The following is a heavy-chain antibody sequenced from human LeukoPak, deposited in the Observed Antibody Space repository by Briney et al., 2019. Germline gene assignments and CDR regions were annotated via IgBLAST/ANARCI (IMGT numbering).Heavy chain of an antibody. CDR2: LNSDGSIT. J-gene: IGHJ6*03. Sequence: GGSLRLSCAASGFTFSTYWMHWVRQAPGKWLVWVSGLNSDGSITGYVDSVKGRFTISRDNAKNTLYLQMNSLRAEDTAVYYCARFFIAAAGTSYYYYYMDVWGKGTTVTISS. CDR3: ARFFIAAAGTSYYYYYMDV. CDR1: GFTFSTYW. V-gene: IGHV3-74*01. D-gene: IGHD6-13*01.